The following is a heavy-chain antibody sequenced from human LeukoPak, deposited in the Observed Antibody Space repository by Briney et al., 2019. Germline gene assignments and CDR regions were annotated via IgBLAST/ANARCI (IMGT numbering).Heavy chain of an antibody. CDR2: INHSGST. CDR1: GGSFSGYY. D-gene: IGHD3-3*01. V-gene: IGHV4-34*01. CDR3: ARRAKSRITIFGVVILNDAFDI. J-gene: IGHJ3*02. Sequence: PSETLSLTCAVYGGSFSGYYWSWIRQPPGKGLEWIGEINHSGSTNYNPSLKSRVTISVDTSKNQFSLKLSSVTAADTAVYYCARRAKSRITIFGVVILNDAFDIWGQGTMVTVSS.